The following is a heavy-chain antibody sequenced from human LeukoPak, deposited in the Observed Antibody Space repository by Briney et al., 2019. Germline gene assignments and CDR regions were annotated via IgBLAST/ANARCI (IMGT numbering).Heavy chain of an antibody. D-gene: IGHD2-15*01. CDR1: GFTFSSYS. Sequence: GGSLRLSCAASGFTFSSYSIIWVRQAPGKGLEWVSSITSSSNNIYYADSVKGRFTISRDNPKNSPFLQMNSVRAEDAAVYYCARHPYCSGGSCYLDYYYYMDVWGKGTTVTVSS. V-gene: IGHV3-21*06. CDR3: ARHPYCSGGSCYLDYYYYMDV. J-gene: IGHJ6*03. CDR2: ITSSSNNI.